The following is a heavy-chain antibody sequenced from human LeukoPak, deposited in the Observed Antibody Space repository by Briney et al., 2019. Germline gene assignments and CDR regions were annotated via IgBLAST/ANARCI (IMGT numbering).Heavy chain of an antibody. CDR3: ARDRVTIFGVA. CDR1: GFTFSSYS. D-gene: IGHD3-3*01. Sequence: GGSLRLSCAASGFTFSSYSMNWVRQAPGKGLEWVSSISSSGSTIYYADSVKGRFTISRDNAKNSLYLQMNSLRAEDTAVYYCARDRVTIFGVAWGQGTLVTVSS. CDR2: ISSSGSTI. J-gene: IGHJ4*02. V-gene: IGHV3-21*04.